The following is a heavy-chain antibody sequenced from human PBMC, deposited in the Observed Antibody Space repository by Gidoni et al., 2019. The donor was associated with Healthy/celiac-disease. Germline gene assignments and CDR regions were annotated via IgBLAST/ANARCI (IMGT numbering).Heavy chain of an antibody. V-gene: IGHV3-30*02. CDR3: AKARDSNLLYFFES. J-gene: IGHJ4*02. Sequence: QVQLVESGGGVVRPGGSLRLSCVASGFIFRNYGIHWVRQAPGKGLEWVAFIRNDKNIEYYAESVKGRFTISRDDSKNTLSLQLNRLRPEDTAMYYCAKARDSNLLYFFESWGQGTLVTVSS. CDR1: GFIFRNYG. CDR2: IRNDKNIE. D-gene: IGHD3-22*01.